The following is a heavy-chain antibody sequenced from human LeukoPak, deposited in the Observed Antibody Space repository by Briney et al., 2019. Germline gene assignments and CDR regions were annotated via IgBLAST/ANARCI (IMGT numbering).Heavy chain of an antibody. CDR2: INPNSGGT. J-gene: IGHJ3*02. CDR3: ARGGILTGYWGTHDAFDI. CDR1: GYTFTGYY. V-gene: IGHV1-2*02. Sequence: ASVKVSCKASGYTFTGYYMHWVRQAPGQGLEWMGWINPNSGGTNYAQKFQGRVTMTRDTSISTAYMELSRLRAEDTAVYYCARGGILTGYWGTHDAFDIWGQGTMVTVSS. D-gene: IGHD3-9*01.